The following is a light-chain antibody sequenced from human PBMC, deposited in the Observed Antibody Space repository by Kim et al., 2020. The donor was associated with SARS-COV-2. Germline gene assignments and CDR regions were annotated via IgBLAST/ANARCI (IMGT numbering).Light chain of an antibody. Sequence: ASLGDRDTIPCRARQCFSIYLAWFQQKPGKAPISLIYAASSLQGGVPSKFSGSGSGTDFTLTISSLQPEDSATYYCQQYNSYPRTFGQGNKVDIK. J-gene: IGKJ1*01. CDR3: QQYNSYPRT. CDR2: AAS. CDR1: QCFSIY. V-gene: IGKV1-16*02.